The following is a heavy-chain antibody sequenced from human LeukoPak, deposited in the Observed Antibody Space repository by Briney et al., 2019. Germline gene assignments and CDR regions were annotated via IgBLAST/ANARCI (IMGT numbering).Heavy chain of an antibody. CDR3: ARDDSHGYHFFDS. Sequence: PVGSLRLSCAASGFTFSSYSMNWIRQAPGKGLEWVSSISGSGEFIYYGDSVKGRVTISRDNGKNSLYLQMNSVRPEDMAVYYCARDDSHGYHFFDSWGRGTLVPVSS. CDR1: GFTFSSYS. D-gene: IGHD3-22*01. V-gene: IGHV3-21*06. CDR2: ISGSGEFI. J-gene: IGHJ4*02.